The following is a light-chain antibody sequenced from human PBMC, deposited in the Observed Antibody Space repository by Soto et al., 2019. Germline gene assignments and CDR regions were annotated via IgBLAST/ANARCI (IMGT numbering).Light chain of an antibody. CDR3: SSYAGSNNLGV. V-gene: IGLV2-8*01. J-gene: IGLJ1*01. Sequence: QSALTQPPSASGSPGQSVTISCTGTSSDVGGYNYVSWYQQHPGKALKLMIYEVSKRPSGVPDRFSGSKSGNTASLTVSGLQAEDEADYYCSSYAGSNNLGVFGTGTELTVL. CDR2: EVS. CDR1: SSDVGGYNY.